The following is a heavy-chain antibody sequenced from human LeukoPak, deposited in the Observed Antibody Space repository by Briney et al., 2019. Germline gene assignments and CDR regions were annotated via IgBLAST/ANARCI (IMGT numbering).Heavy chain of an antibody. CDR3: ARDPHIVVVPAAYFDY. Sequence: GGSLRLSCAAPGFTFSSYAMHWVRQAPGKGPEWVAVISYDGSNKYYADSVKGRFTISRDNSKNTLYLQMNSLRAEDTAVYYCARDPHIVVVPAAYFDYWGQGTLVTVSS. V-gene: IGHV3-30*04. CDR2: ISYDGSNK. CDR1: GFTFSSYA. J-gene: IGHJ4*02. D-gene: IGHD2-2*01.